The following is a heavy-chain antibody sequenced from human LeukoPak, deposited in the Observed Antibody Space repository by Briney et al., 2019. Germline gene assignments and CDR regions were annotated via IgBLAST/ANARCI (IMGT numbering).Heavy chain of an antibody. CDR2: INHSGST. CDR3: ARAASYDFWSGYRCPGPIDY. V-gene: IGHV4-34*01. Sequence: SETLSLTCAVYGGSFSGYYWSWIRQPPGKGLEWIGEINHSGSTNYNPSLKSRVTISVDTSKNQFSLKLSSVTAADTAVYYCARAASYDFWSGYRCPGPIDYWGQGTLVTVSS. D-gene: IGHD3-3*01. CDR1: GGSFSGYY. J-gene: IGHJ4*02.